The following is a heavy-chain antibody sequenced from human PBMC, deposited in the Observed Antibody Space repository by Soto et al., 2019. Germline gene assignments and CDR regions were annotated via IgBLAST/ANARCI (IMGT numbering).Heavy chain of an antibody. CDR3: AREGYDSSGLDY. CDR1: GGSFSSGDYY. D-gene: IGHD3-22*01. J-gene: IGHJ4*02. V-gene: IGHV4-30-4*01. CDR2: IYYSGNT. Sequence: SETLSLTCTVSGGSFSSGDYYWNWIRQPPGKGLEWIGYIYYSGNTYYNPSLRSRVTISLDTSKNQCSLRLSSVTAADTAVYYCAREGYDSSGLDYWGQGTLVTVSS.